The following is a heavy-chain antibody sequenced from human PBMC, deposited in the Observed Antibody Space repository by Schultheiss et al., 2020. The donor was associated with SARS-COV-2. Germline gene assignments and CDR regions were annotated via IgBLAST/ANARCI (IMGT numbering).Heavy chain of an antibody. V-gene: IGHV4-39*01. D-gene: IGHD5-24*01. CDR2: IYYSGST. CDR3: ARSREMATIGGNDY. J-gene: IGHJ4*02. Sequence: SETLSLTCTVSGGSISSSSYYWGWIRQPPGKGLEWIGSIYYSGSTYYNPSLKSRVTISVDTSKNQFSLKLSSVTAADTAVYYCARSREMATIGGNDYWGQGTLVTVSS. CDR1: GGSISSSSYY.